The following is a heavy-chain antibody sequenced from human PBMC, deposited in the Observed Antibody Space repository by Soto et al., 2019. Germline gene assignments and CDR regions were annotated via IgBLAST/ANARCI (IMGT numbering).Heavy chain of an antibody. CDR3: ARLKGVVSSKPEWSLYEYGMAV. D-gene: IGHD3-3*01. CDR2: ISAYNGNT. CDR1: GYTFTSYS. V-gene: IGHV1-18*01. Sequence: QVQLVKSGAEVKKPGASVKVSCKASGYTFTSYSISWVRQAPGQGLEWMGWISAYNGNTNYAQKLQGRVTMTTDTSTSTAYMERMSPSSDDTAVYYCARLKGVVSSKPEWSLYEYGMAVWSQGTTFTVSS. J-gene: IGHJ6*02.